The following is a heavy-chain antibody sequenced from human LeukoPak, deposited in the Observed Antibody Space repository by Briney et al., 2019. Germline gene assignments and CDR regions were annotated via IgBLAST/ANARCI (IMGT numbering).Heavy chain of an antibody. Sequence: GGSPRLSCAASGFTFSSYAMHWVRQAPGKGLEWVAVISYDGSNKYYADSVKGRFIISRDNSKNTLYLQMNSLRAEDTAVYYCARAGAVFVHYFDYWGQGNLVTVSS. CDR1: GFTFSSYA. J-gene: IGHJ4*02. CDR2: ISYDGSNK. D-gene: IGHD3-10*01. V-gene: IGHV3-30*01. CDR3: ARAGAVFVHYFDY.